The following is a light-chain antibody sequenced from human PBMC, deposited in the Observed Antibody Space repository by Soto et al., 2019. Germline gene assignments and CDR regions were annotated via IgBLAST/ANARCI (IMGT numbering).Light chain of an antibody. V-gene: IGKV1-27*01. CDR3: QEYNSAPYYI. CDR1: QGISNY. CDR2: TAS. Sequence: DIQMTQSPSSLSASVGDRVTITCRASQGISNYLAWYQQKPGKVPKLLIHTASTLQSDVPSRFSGRGSGTDFTLTISSLQPEDVATYYCQEYNSAPYYIFGPGTKVDIK. J-gene: IGKJ3*01.